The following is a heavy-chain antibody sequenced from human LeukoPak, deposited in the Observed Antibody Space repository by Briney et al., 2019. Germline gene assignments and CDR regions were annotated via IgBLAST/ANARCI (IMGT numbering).Heavy chain of an antibody. J-gene: IGHJ5*02. CDR1: GYTFTSYG. Sequence: ASVKVSCKASGYTFTSYGISWVRQAPGQGLEWMGWISAYNGKTKYAQKFQGRVTMTTDTSTSTAYMELKSLRSDDTAVYYCAREDIAYWFVPWGQGTLVTVSS. V-gene: IGHV1-18*01. CDR2: ISAYNGKT. CDR3: AREDIAYWFVP. D-gene: IGHD5-12*01.